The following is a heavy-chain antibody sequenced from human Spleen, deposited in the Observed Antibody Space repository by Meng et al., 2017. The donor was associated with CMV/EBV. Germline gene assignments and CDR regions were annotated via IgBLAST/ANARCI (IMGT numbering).Heavy chain of an antibody. V-gene: IGHV1-2*02. D-gene: IGHD4-17*01. CDR2: INPNTGGT. CDR3: ARPHDYGANYGLDV. CDR1: GYTFTGYY. J-gene: IGHJ6*02. Sequence: ASVKVSCKSSGYTFTGYYVHWVRQAPGQGLEWMGWINPNTGGTNYAQRFQGRVTMTRDTSISTAYMELSRLRSDDTAVYYCARPHDYGANYGLDVWGQGTTVTVSS.